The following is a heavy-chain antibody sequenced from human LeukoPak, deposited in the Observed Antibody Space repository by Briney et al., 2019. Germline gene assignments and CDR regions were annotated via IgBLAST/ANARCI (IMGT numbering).Heavy chain of an antibody. CDR1: GFTFSSYG. V-gene: IGHV3-30*02. CDR3: AKRLGPTMVRESYMDV. J-gene: IGHJ6*03. D-gene: IGHD3-10*01. CDR2: IRYDGSNK. Sequence: PGGSLRLSCAASGFTFSSYGMHWVRQAPGKGLEWVAFIRYDGSNKYYADSVKGRFTISRDNSKNTLYLQMNSLRAEDTAVYYCAKRLGPTMVRESYMDVWGKGTTVTISS.